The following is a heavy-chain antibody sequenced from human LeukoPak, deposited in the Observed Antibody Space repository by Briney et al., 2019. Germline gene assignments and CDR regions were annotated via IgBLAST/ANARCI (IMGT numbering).Heavy chain of an antibody. CDR1: GYTLTELS. Sequence: GASVKVSCKVSGYTLTELSMHWVRQARGKGLEWMGGFVPEDGETIYAQKFRGRVTMTEDTSTDTAYMELSSLRYEDTAVYYCATRTEDILTGYYSGWGQGTLVTVSS. D-gene: IGHD3-9*01. CDR3: ATRTEDILTGYYSG. CDR2: FVPEDGET. J-gene: IGHJ4*02. V-gene: IGHV1-24*01.